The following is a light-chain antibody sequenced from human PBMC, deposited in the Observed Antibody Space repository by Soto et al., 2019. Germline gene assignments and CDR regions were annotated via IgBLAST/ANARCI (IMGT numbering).Light chain of an antibody. Sequence: ESVLTQSPGTLSLSPGERATLSCRASQSVSSSYLAWYQQKPGQAPRLLIYGASSRATDIPDRFSGSGSGTDFTLTISRLEPEDFAVYYCQQYGSSPRGTFGQGTKVEIK. CDR2: GAS. V-gene: IGKV3-20*01. J-gene: IGKJ1*01. CDR1: QSVSSSY. CDR3: QQYGSSPRGT.